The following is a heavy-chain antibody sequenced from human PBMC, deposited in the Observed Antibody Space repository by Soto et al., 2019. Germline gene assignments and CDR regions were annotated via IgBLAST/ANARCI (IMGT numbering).Heavy chain of an antibody. Sequence: QVQLVQSGAEVRKPGASVTVSCRSSGDSFNDYYIHWVRQAPGQGFEWMGWINPNGGVTKYAQKFQGWVSMTRDTSIRTVYMELGRLRSYDTAVYYCARESGGATATLDYYYFYMDVWGTGTTVTVSS. CDR2: INPNGGVT. D-gene: IGHD5-12*01. CDR3: ARESGGATATLDYYYFYMDV. CDR1: GDSFNDYY. J-gene: IGHJ6*03. V-gene: IGHV1-2*04.